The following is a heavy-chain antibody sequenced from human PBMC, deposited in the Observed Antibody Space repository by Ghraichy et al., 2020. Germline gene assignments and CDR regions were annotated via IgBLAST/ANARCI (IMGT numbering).Heavy chain of an antibody. Sequence: SVKVSCKASGGTFSSYAISWVRQAPGQGLEWMGGIIPILGIANYAQKFQGRVTITADKSTSTAYMELSSLRSEDRAVYYCARDTVVTDYWGQGTLVTVSS. D-gene: IGHD4-23*01. CDR1: GGTFSSYA. CDR2: IIPILGIA. V-gene: IGHV1-69*10. J-gene: IGHJ4*02. CDR3: ARDTVVTDY.